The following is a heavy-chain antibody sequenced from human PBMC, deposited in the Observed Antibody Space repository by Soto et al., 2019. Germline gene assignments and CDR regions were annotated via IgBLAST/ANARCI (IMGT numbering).Heavy chain of an antibody. D-gene: IGHD1-7*01. J-gene: IGHJ4*02. CDR1: GFTFSSYD. V-gene: IGHV3-64*01. CDR2: ISSNGGTT. CDR3: VRRVSGNYDY. Sequence: EVQLAESGGGMVQPGGSLRLSCVASGFTFSSYDMHWVRQAPGKGLEYVSSISSNGGTTYYGNSVKGRFTISRDNSKNPRYLQMGSLRAEDMAVYYCVRRVSGNYDYWGQGTLVTVSS.